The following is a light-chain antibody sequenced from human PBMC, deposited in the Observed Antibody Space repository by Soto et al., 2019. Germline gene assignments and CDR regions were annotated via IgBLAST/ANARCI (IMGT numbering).Light chain of an antibody. Sequence: DIQMTQSRSTLSASVGDRVTITCRASQSISSWLAWYQQKPGKAPKLLIYKASSLESGVPSRFRGSGSGTEFTLTISSLQPDDFATYYCQQYNSYSCTFGQGTKVEIK. CDR1: QSISSW. CDR3: QQYNSYSCT. V-gene: IGKV1-5*03. J-gene: IGKJ1*01. CDR2: KAS.